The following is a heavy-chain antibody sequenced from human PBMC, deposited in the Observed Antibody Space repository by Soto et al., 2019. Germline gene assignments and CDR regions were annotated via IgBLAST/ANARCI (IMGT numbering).Heavy chain of an antibody. J-gene: IGHJ6*02. CDR2: IYYSGST. V-gene: IGHV4-59*01. D-gene: IGHD5-12*01. CDR1: GGSISSYY. Sequence: SETLSLTCTVSGGSISSYYWSWIRQHPGKGLEWIGYIYYSGSTNYNPSLKSRVTISVDTSKNQFSLKLSSVTAADTAVYYCARGLATITAYYYGMDVWGQGTTVTVSS. CDR3: ARGLATITAYYYGMDV.